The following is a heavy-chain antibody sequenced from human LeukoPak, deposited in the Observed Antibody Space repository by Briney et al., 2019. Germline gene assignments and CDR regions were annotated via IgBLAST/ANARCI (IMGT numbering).Heavy chain of an antibody. CDR2: IKQDGSEK. V-gene: IGHV3-7*03. CDR1: GFTFSSYW. CDR3: AKLYGDKDAFDI. Sequence: GGSLRLSCAASGFTFSSYWMSWVRQAPGTGLEWVANIKQDGSEKYYVDSVKGRFTISRDNAKNSLYLQMNSLRAEDTAVYYCAKLYGDKDAFDIWGQGTMVTVSS. D-gene: IGHD4-17*01. J-gene: IGHJ3*02.